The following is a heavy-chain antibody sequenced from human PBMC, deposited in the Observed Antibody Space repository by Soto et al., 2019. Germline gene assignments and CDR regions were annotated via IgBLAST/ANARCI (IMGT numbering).Heavy chain of an antibody. J-gene: IGHJ2*01. CDR3: AIFQTADDGIRSYPPDSEFLLRRTSDL. V-gene: IGHV4-59*01. Sequence: GKGLEWIGYIYYSGSTNYNPSLKSRVTISVDTPKNQFSLKLSSVTAADTAVYYCAIFQTADDGIRSYPPDSEFLLRRTSDL. D-gene: IGHD4-17*01. CDR2: IYYSGST.